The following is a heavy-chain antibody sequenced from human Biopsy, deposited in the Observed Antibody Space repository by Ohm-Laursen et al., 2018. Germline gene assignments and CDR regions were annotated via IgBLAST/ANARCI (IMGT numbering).Heavy chain of an antibody. CDR2: VHHDGRA. V-gene: IGHV4-34*01. J-gene: IGHJ5*01. CDR3: ARFIVPSLHCSNGVCPIRWFDP. D-gene: IGHD2-2*01. Sequence: GTLSLTCAVYGGTYSGYYWSWIRQPPGKGLEWIGEVHHDGRANYKPSLKSRVTISGDMSKKQFSLKLSGVTAADTAVYYCARFIVPSLHCSNGVCPIRWFDPWGQGTLVTVFS. CDR1: GGTYSGYY.